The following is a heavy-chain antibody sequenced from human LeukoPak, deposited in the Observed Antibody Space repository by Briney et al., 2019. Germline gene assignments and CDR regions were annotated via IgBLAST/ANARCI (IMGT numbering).Heavy chain of an antibody. D-gene: IGHD1-26*01. CDR1: GGPISSYY. CDR2: IYTSGST. V-gene: IGHV4-4*09. J-gene: IGHJ6*04. Sequence: SETLSLTCTVSGGPISSYYWSWIRQPPGKGLEWIGYIYTSGSTNYNPSLKSRVTISIDTSKNQFSLKLSSVTAADTAVYYCARPWGVWGKGTTVTVSS. CDR3: ARPWGV.